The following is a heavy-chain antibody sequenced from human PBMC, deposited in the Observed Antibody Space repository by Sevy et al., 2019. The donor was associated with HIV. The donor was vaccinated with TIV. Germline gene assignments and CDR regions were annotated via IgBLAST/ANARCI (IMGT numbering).Heavy chain of an antibody. D-gene: IGHD3-22*01. CDR1: GFTFSSYE. J-gene: IGHJ4*02. CDR2: ISSSGSAI. CDR3: AREPGLHSSGYSGGFDY. V-gene: IGHV3-48*03. Sequence: GGSLRLSCEASGFTFSSYEMNWVRQAPGKGLEWISYISSSGSAIYYPDSVKGRVTVSRDNAKNLVYLQMNSLRAEDTAIYYCAREPGLHSSGYSGGFDYWGQGTLVTVSS.